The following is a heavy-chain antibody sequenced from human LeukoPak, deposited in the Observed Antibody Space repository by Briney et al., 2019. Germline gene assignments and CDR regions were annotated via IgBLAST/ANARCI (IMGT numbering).Heavy chain of an antibody. CDR1: GFTFDEFG. D-gene: IGHD2/OR15-2a*01. Sequence: GGSLRLSCAASGFTFDEFGMTWVRQAPGKGLEWVSVISASGTTYYADSVKGRFTISRDNSRDPVYLQLNSLRVDDTAIYYCAIIVEIWGKGTTVIVSS. CDR2: ISASGTT. CDR3: AIIVEI. J-gene: IGHJ6*04. V-gene: IGHV3-23*01.